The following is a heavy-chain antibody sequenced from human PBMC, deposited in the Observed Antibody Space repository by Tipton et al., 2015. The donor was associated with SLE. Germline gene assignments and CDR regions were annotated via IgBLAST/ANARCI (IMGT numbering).Heavy chain of an antibody. V-gene: IGHV4-38-2*01. CDR1: GFTFSDYW. J-gene: IGHJ6*03. D-gene: IGHD3-3*01. CDR2: IYYSGST. Sequence: LRLSCAASGFTFSDYWMHWVRQTPGKGLVWIGSIYYSGSTYYNPSLKSRVTISVDTSKNQFSLKLSSVTAADTAVYYCARTSTYYDFWSGSYYYYYYMDVWGKGTTVTVSS. CDR3: ARTSTYYDFWSGSYYYYYYMDV.